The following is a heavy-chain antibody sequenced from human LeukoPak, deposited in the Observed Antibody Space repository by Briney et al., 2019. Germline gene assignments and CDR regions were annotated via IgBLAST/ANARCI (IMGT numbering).Heavy chain of an antibody. D-gene: IGHD3-9*01. CDR3: ARGFSHYDILPGYFDY. Sequence: ASVNVSLKASGYTFTIYDINWVRQAPGQGLEWVGGMNTNSGNTGYAQTFQGRVTMTRNTSISTAYMELSSVRSEDTAVYYCARGFSHYDILPGYFDYWGQGTLVTVSS. CDR1: GYTFTIYD. CDR2: MNTNSGNT. V-gene: IGHV1-8*01. J-gene: IGHJ4*02.